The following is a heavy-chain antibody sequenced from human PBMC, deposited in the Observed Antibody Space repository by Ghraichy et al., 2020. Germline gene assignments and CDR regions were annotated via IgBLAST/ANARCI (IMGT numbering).Heavy chain of an antibody. V-gene: IGHV3-21*01. J-gene: IGHJ4*02. CDR1: GFTFSSYS. Sequence: GESLNISCAASGFTFSSYSMNWVRQAPGKGLEWVSSISSSSSYIYYADSVKGRFTISRDNAKNSLYLQMNSLRAEDTAVYYCARDYGSGSYRCFDYWGQGTLVTVSS. D-gene: IGHD3-10*01. CDR2: ISSSSSYI. CDR3: ARDYGSGSYRCFDY.